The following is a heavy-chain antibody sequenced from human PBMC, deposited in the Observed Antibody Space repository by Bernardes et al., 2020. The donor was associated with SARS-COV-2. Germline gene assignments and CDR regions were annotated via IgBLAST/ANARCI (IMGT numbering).Heavy chain of an antibody. Sequence: GSLRLSCAASGFAFSSSSMNWVRQAPGKGLEWVASISSVASYISYGDSVKGRFTISRDNAKNSLFLQMNSLRAEDTAVYYCAKVFYGSGRYIDYWGQGTLVTVSS. J-gene: IGHJ4*02. CDR1: GFAFSSSS. CDR3: AKVFYGSGRYIDY. CDR2: ISSVASYI. V-gene: IGHV3-21*01. D-gene: IGHD3-10*01.